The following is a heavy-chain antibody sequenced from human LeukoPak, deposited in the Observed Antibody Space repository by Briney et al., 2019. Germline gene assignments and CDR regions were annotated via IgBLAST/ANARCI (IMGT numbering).Heavy chain of an antibody. CDR3: ARPTSSGLYPH. D-gene: IGHD6-19*01. CDR1: GFTFSDFD. CDR2: ISSSSRTI. Sequence: GGSLRLSCAASGFTFSDFDLNWVPQAPGKGLKWVSYISSSSRTIYYADSVKGRFTISRDNAKNSLYLQMNSLRAEDTAVYYCARPTSSGLYPHWGQGTMVTVSS. J-gene: IGHJ3*01. V-gene: IGHV3-48*01.